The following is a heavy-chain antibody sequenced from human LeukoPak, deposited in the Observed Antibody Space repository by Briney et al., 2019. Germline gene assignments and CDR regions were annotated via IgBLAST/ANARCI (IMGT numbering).Heavy chain of an antibody. CDR1: RFTFSNYW. CDR3: ARDPPRRYDL. Sequence: GGSLRLSCAASRFTFSNYWVTWVRQAPGKGLEWVASINLDGSEKFYVDSVKGRFTISRDNPKNSLYLQMNSLRPEDTAVYYCARDPPRRYDLWGQGTLVTVSS. V-gene: IGHV3-7*01. CDR2: INLDGSEK. J-gene: IGHJ5*02.